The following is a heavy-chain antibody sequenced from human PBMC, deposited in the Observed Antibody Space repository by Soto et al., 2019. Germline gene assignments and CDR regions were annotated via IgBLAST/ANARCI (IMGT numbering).Heavy chain of an antibody. CDR3: ARDYCSSTSCYVSEGDYYYGMEV. Sequence: PGGSLRLSCAASGFTFSSFHMNWVRQAPGRGLEWVAYFTSSSDTIYYSDSVKGRFTISRDNAKNTLYLQMNSLRAEDTAVYYCARDYCSSTSCYVSEGDYYYGMEVWGQGTTVTVSS. J-gene: IGHJ6*02. V-gene: IGHV3-48*04. CDR2: FTSSSDTI. CDR1: GFTFSSFH. D-gene: IGHD2-2*01.